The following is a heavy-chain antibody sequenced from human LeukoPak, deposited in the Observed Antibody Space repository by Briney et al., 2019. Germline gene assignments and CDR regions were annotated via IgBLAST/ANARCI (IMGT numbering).Heavy chain of an antibody. V-gene: IGHV1-69*04. CDR2: IIPLLGIT. CDR1: GDTSGSYA. J-gene: IGHJ3*02. CDR3: ARARSRITFGGIRHAFDI. Sequence: ASVKVSCKASGDTSGSYAMNWVRQAPGQGLEWVARIIPLLGITNRAQNLQGRVTVNADTSTNTVYLELSSLRTDDTAVYYCARARSRITFGGIRHAFDIWGQGTLVTVSS. D-gene: IGHD3-16*01.